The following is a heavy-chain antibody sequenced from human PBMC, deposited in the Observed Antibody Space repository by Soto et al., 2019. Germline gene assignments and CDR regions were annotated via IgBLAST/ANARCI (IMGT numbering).Heavy chain of an antibody. CDR3: ARDGIGDSIVHYYYGMDV. D-gene: IGHD3-10*01. CDR2: INPNSGGT. V-gene: IGHV1-2*04. Sequence: ASLKVSCKSSGYTFTGYYMHWARQAPGQGLEWMGWINPNSGGTNYAQKFQGWVTMTRDTSISTAYMELSRLRSDDTAVYYCARDGIGDSIVHYYYGMDVWGQGTTVTVSS. J-gene: IGHJ6*02. CDR1: GYTFTGYY.